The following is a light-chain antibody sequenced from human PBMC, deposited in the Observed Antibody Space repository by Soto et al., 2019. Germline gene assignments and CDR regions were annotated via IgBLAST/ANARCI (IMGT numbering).Light chain of an antibody. V-gene: IGLV4-69*01. CDR1: RGYSNYA. CDR3: QTWGTGTWV. J-gene: IGLJ3*02. CDR2: LTSDGSH. Sequence: QPVLTQSPSASASLGASVKVTCTLSRGYSNYAIAWHQQQPEKGPRYLMKLTSDGSHSKGDGIPDRFSGSSSGAERYLTISSLQSEDEADYYCQTWGTGTWVFGGGTKLTVL.